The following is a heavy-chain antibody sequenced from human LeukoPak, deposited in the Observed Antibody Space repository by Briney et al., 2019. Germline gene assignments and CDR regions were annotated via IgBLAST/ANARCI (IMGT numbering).Heavy chain of an antibody. CDR2: IGDNNIFTGRFT. CDR1: GFTFGNYA. Sequence: PGESLRLSCAASGFTFGNYAMIWVRQAPGKGLEWVSVIGDNNIFTGRFTYYAESVKGRFTISRDNSQGTVDLQMNNLRVEDTAVYYCARDWYDCWGQGTQVTVSS. CDR3: ARDWYDC. V-gene: IGHV3-23*01. J-gene: IGHJ5*01.